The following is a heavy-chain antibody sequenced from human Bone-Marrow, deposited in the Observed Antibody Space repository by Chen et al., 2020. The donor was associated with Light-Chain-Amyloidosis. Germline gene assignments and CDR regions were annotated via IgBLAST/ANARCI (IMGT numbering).Heavy chain of an antibody. V-gene: IGHV3-21*02. Sequence: EVQLVESGGGLVQPGGSLRLSCAASGFNFSSHAMNWVRQAPGKGLEWGSSSSAGSAYICYADSVKGRFTVFRDNAKNSLYLQMDSLRAEYTGLYFCARDEEEDFDWLPVVLVDYWGQGTLVTVSS. CDR2: SSAGSAYI. CDR1: GFNFSSHA. CDR3: ARDEEEDFDWLPVVLVDY. J-gene: IGHJ4*02. D-gene: IGHD3-9*01.